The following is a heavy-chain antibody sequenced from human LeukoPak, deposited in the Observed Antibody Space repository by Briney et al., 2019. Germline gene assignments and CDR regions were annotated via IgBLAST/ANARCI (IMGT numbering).Heavy chain of an antibody. D-gene: IGHD2-15*01. CDR3: ARGAPHIVVVVAATLEYYFDY. Sequence: ASVTVSFTASVYTFTVYYMHWVRQALGQGGGRMGWINPNSGGTNYAQKFQGRVTMTRDTSISTAYMELSRLRSDDTAVYYCARGAPHIVVVVAATLEYYFDYWGQGTLVTVSS. J-gene: IGHJ4*02. CDR2: INPNSGGT. CDR1: VYTFTVYY. V-gene: IGHV1-2*02.